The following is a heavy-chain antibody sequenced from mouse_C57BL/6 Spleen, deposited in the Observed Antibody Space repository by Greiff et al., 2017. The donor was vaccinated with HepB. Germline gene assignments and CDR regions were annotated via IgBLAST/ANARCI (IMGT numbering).Heavy chain of an antibody. Sequence: VQLQQSGPELVKPGASVKLSCKASGYTFTSYDINWVKQRPGQGLEWIGWIYPRDGSTKYNEKLKGKATLPVDTSSSTAYMELHSLTSEDSAFYFCAREGPYYYGSSYCFDYWGQGTTLTVSS. CDR1: GYTFTSYD. D-gene: IGHD1-1*01. V-gene: IGHV1-85*01. CDR2: IYPRDGST. CDR3: AREGPYYYGSSYCFDY. J-gene: IGHJ2*01.